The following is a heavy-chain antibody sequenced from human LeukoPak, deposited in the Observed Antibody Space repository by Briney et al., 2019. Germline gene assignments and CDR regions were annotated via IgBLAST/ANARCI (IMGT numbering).Heavy chain of an antibody. V-gene: IGHV1-2*02. CDR3: ARSGTTGYTYSNWFDP. CDR1: GYTFTGYY. Sequence: ASVKVSCKASGYTFTGYYMHWVRQAPGQGLEWMGWINPNSSGTNYAQKFQGRVTMTRDTSISTAYMELSSLRSEDTAVYYCARSGTTGYTYSNWFDPWGQGTLVTVSS. D-gene: IGHD3-9*01. J-gene: IGHJ5*02. CDR2: INPNSSGT.